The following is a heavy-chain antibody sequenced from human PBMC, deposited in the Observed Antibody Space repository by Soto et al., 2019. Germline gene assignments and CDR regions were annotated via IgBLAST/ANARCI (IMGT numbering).Heavy chain of an antibody. V-gene: IGHV4-30-4*01. CDR2: IYYSGNT. J-gene: IGHJ6*02. CDR3: ARPSLYGMDV. D-gene: IGHD6-6*01. Sequence: PSETLSLTCSVSCGSISSGDYYWCLIRQPPGKGLEWIGNIYYSGNTYYNPSLKRRLIISIHTSKHQFSLKVGSVTAPDTAVYYCARPSLYGMDVWGQGTTVTVSS. CDR1: CGSISSGDYY.